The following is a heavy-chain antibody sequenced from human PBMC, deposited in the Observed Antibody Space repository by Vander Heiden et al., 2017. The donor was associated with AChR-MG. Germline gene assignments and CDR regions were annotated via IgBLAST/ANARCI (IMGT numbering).Heavy chain of an antibody. D-gene: IGHD3-22*01. V-gene: IGHV1-69*04. CDR1: GGTFSSYA. CDR3: ARDTRHYYDSSGYYRLGV. CDR2: IIPILGIA. J-gene: IGHJ6*02. Sequence: QVQLVQSGAEVKKPGSSVQVSCKASGGTFSSYAISWVRQAPGQGLEWMGRIIPILGIANYAQKFQGRVTITADKSTSTAYMELSSLRSEDTAVYYCARDTRHYYDSSGYYRLGVWGQGTTVTVSS.